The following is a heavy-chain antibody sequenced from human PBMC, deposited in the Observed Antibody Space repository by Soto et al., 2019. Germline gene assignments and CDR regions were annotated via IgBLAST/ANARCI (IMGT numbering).Heavy chain of an antibody. CDR2: FDPEDGET. J-gene: IGHJ4*02. D-gene: IGHD3-22*01. CDR1: GYTLTELS. CDR3: ATSPQYYYDSSGYYQVDY. Sequence: ASVKVSCKVSGYTLTELSRHWVRQAPGKGLEWMGGFDPEDGETIYAQKFQGRVTMTEDTSTDTAYMELSSLRSEDTAVYYCATSPQYYYDSSGYYQVDYWGQGTLVTVSS. V-gene: IGHV1-24*01.